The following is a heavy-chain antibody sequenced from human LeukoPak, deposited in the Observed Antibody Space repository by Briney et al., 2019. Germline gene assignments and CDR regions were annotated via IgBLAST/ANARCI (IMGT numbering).Heavy chain of an antibody. CDR1: GDTFTAYY. J-gene: IGHJ5*02. CDR2: INPNNSAT. CDR3: ARDYGGHWCGL. V-gene: IGHV1-2*02. Sequence: ASVKVSCKASGDTFTAYYMHWVRQAPGQGLEWMGWINPNNSATNYEQKFQGRVTMTRDTSISTAYMELSRLTSGDTAVYYCARDYGGHWCGLWGQGNLVTVSS. D-gene: IGHD4/OR15-4a*01.